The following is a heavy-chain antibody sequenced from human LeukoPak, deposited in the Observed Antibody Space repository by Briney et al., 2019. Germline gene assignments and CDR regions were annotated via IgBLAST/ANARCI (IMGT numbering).Heavy chain of an antibody. CDR2: IYYSGST. CDR3: ARVDRYYYDSSGPYNWFDP. D-gene: IGHD3-22*01. V-gene: IGHV4-59*01. CDR1: GFTFDDYG. J-gene: IGHJ5*02. Sequence: GSLRLSCAASGFTFDDYGMSWVRQAPGKGLEWIGYIYYSGSTNYNPSLKSRVTISVDTSKNQFSLKLSSVTAADTAVYYCARVDRYYYDSSGPYNWFDPWGQGTLVTVSS.